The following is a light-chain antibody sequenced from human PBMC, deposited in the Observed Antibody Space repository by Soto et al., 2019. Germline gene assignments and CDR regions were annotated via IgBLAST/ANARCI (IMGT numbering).Light chain of an antibody. CDR2: RTS. V-gene: IGKV3-15*01. CDR1: QSISSN. CDR3: QQYNNRPRAT. Sequence: EIVMTRSPATLSVSPAERATLSCRASQSISSNLAWYQQKPGQAPRLLMFRTSSRATGFPARFSGSGSGTEFNLTISSLQSEDFGVYYCQQYNNRPRATFGGGTKVDIK. J-gene: IGKJ4*01.